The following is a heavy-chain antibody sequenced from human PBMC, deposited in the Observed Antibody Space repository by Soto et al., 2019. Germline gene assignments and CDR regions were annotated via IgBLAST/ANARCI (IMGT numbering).Heavy chain of an antibody. J-gene: IGHJ4*02. CDR2: IDPSDSYT. V-gene: IGHV5-10-1*01. CDR1: SFTSYW. D-gene: IGHD3-10*01. Sequence: SFTSYWISWVRQMPGKGLEWMGRIDPSDSYTNYSPSFQGHVTISADKSISTAYLQWSSLKASDTAMYYCASQYYYGSGSYSFDYWGQGTLVTVSS. CDR3: ASQYYYGSGSYSFDY.